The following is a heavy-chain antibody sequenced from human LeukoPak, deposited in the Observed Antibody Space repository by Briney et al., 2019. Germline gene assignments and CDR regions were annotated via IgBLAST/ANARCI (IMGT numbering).Heavy chain of an antibody. CDR2: INHSGST. CDR3: AKGNYYFDY. J-gene: IGHJ4*02. Sequence: SETLSLTCAVYGGSFSGYYWSWIRQPPGKGLEWIGEINHSGSTNYNPSLKSRVTISVDTSKNQFSLKLSSVTAADTAVYYCAKGNYYFDYWGQGTLVTVSS. CDR1: GGSFSGYY. V-gene: IGHV4-34*01.